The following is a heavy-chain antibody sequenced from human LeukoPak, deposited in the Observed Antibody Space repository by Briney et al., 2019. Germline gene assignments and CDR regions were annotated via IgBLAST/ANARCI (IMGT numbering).Heavy chain of an antibody. CDR1: GFTFITYS. J-gene: IGHJ4*02. Sequence: GGSLRLSCAASGFTFITYSMNWVRQAPGKGLEWVSAISGSGGSTYYADSVKGRFTISRDNSKNTLYLQMNSLRAEDTAVYYCAKVGLRYAFDYWGQGTLVTVSS. D-gene: IGHD4-17*01. CDR2: ISGSGGST. CDR3: AKVGLRYAFDY. V-gene: IGHV3-23*01.